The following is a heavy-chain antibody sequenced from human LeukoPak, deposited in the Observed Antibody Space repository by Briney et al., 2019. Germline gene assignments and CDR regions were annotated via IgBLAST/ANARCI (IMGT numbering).Heavy chain of an antibody. J-gene: IGHJ3*02. CDR3: AKGPSGSYYGFDI. CDR2: ISGSGGST. D-gene: IGHD3-10*01. V-gene: IGHV3-23*01. Sequence: PGGSLRLSCAASGFTFSNYEMNWVRQAPGKGLEWVSGISGSGGSTYYADSVKGRFTISRDNSKNTLYLQMNNLRAVDTAVYYCAKGPSGSYYGFDIWGQGTMVSVSS. CDR1: GFTFSNYE.